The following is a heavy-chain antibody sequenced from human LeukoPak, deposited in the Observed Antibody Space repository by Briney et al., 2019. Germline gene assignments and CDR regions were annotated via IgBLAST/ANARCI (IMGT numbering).Heavy chain of an antibody. CDR2: IYHSGTA. CDR1: GYSIGSGYY. V-gene: IGHV4-38-2*02. CDR3: ARDPAMTFNWFDP. J-gene: IGHJ5*02. D-gene: IGHD2-21*02. Sequence: SETLSLTCAVPGYSIGSGYYWAWIRQPPGKGLEWIASIYHSGTAYSNPSLQSRVTLSVDTSKNQFSLKVSSVTAADTAVYYCARDPAMTFNWFDPWGQGTLVTVSS.